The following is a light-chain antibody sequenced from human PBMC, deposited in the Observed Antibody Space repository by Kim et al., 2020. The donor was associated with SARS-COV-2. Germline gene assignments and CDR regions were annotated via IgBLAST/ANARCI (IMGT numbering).Light chain of an antibody. CDR1: SSNIGSNT. V-gene: IGLV1-44*01. Sequence: ELTQPPSASGTPGQRVTMSCSGSSSNIGSNTVNWYQQLPGTAPKLLIYSNNQRPSGVPDRFSGSKSGTSASLAISGLQSEDEADYYCAAWDGSLRGPVFGGGTQLTVL. CDR3: AAWDGSLRGPV. J-gene: IGLJ2*01. CDR2: SNN.